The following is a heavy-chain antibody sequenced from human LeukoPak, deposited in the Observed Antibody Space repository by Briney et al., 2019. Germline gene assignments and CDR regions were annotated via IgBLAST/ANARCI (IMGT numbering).Heavy chain of an antibody. D-gene: IGHD2-2*01. CDR2: ISGSGGST. CDR1: GLTFSSYA. V-gene: IGHV3-23*01. J-gene: IGHJ4*02. Sequence: GGSLRLSCAASGLTFSSYAMSWVRQAPGKGLEWVSAISGSGGSTYYADSVKGRFTISRDNSKNTLYLQMNSLRAEDTAVYYCAKDARLWIVVVPAATDYWGQGTLVTVSS. CDR3: AKDARLWIVVVPAATDY.